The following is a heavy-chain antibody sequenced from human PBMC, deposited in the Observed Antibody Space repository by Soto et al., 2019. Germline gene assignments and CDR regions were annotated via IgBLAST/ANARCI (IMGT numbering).Heavy chain of an antibody. CDR3: AHGSSWTPLDY. V-gene: IGHV4-31*03. J-gene: IGHJ4*02. CDR2: IYYSGST. Sequence: SETPSLTCTFSGCSIRRGGYYWSWIRQHPGKGLEWIGYIYYSGSTYYNPSLKSRVTISVDTSKNQFSLKLSSVTAADTAVYYCAHGSSWTPLDYWGQGTLVTVSS. CDR1: GCSIRRGGYY. D-gene: IGHD6-13*01.